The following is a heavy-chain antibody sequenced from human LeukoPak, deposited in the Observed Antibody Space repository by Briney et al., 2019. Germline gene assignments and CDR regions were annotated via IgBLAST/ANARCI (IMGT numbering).Heavy chain of an antibody. D-gene: IGHD3-16*02. CDR1: GFTFSSYA. CDR3: ATLTNRASSAFDI. J-gene: IGHJ3*02. V-gene: IGHV3-23*01. Sequence: PGGSLRLSCAASGFTFSSYAMSWVRQAPGKGLEWVSAISGSGGSTYYADSVKGRFTISRDNLKNTLYLQMNSLGAEDSAVYYCATLTNRASSAFDIWGQGTRVTVSS. CDR2: ISGSGGST.